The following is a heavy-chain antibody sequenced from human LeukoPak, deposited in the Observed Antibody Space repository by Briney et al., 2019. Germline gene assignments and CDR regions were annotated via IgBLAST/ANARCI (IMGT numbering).Heavy chain of an antibody. CDR3: ARGSSTSYYYYYYGMDV. CDR1: GGSISSYY. CDR2: IYYSGSA. D-gene: IGHD2-2*01. J-gene: IGHJ6*02. Sequence: SETLSLTCTVSGGSISSYYWSWIRQPPGKGLEWIGFIYYSGSANYNPSLRSRVTMSVDTSKNQFSLKLTSVTAADTAVYYCARGSSTSYYYYYYGMDVWGQGTTVTVSS. V-gene: IGHV4-59*01.